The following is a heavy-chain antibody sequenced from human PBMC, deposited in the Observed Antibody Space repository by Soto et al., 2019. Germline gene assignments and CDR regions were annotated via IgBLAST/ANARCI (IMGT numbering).Heavy chain of an antibody. D-gene: IGHD6-19*01. CDR1: GGSISSGGYY. V-gene: IGHV4-31*03. CDR2: IYYSGST. J-gene: IGHJ4*02. Sequence: SETLSLTCTVSGGSISSGGYYWSWIRQHPGKGLEWIGYIYYSGSTYYNPSLKSRVTISVDTSKNQFSLKLSSVTAADTAVYYCASRIAVAGGYFDYWGQGTLVTVSS. CDR3: ASRIAVAGGYFDY.